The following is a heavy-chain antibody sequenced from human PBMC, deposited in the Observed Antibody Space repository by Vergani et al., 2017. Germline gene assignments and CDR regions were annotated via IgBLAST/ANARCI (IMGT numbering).Heavy chain of an antibody. J-gene: IGHJ4*02. Sequence: QVQLPESGPGLVKPSETLSLTCTVSNDSVSNTFYYWGWIRQPPGKGLEWIGSISHIGYTFYSPSLKSRVSMSVDTSKNQFSLRVTSVTAADTAVYYCVRDPWESGGPYSGCWGRGTLVSVSS. CDR3: VRDPWESGGPYSGC. D-gene: IGHD2-15*01. CDR1: NDSVSNTFYY. CDR2: ISHIGYT. V-gene: IGHV4-38-2*02.